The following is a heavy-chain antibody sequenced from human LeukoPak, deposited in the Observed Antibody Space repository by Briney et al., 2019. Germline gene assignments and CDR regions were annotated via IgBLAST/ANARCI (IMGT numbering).Heavy chain of an antibody. J-gene: IGHJ4*02. CDR1: GFTVSSNY. V-gene: IGHV3-66*01. D-gene: IGHD3/OR15-3a*01. CDR3: ARAFGLTDY. Sequence: GGSLRLSCAASGFTVSSNYMSWVRQAPGKGLEWVSVIYSGGTTYYADSVKGRFTISRDNAKNSLYLQMNSLRDEDTAVYYCARAFGLTDYWGQGTLVTVSS. CDR2: IYSGGTT.